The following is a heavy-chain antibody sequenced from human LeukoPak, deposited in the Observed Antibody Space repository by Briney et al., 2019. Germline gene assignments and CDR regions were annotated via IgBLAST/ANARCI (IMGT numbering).Heavy chain of an antibody. J-gene: IGHJ4*02. V-gene: IGHV1-69*13. CDR3: ARGEVPAHYFDY. D-gene: IGHD2-2*01. CDR1: GYTFTSYY. Sequence: ASVKVSCKASGYTFTSYYMHWVRQAPGQGLEWMGGIIPIFGTPNYARKFQGRVTITADESTSTAYMELSSLRSEDTAMYYCARGEVPAHYFDYWGQGTLVTVSS. CDR2: IIPIFGTP.